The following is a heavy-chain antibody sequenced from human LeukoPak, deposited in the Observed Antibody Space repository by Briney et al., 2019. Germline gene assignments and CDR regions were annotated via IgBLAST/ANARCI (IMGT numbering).Heavy chain of an antibody. J-gene: IGHJ6*02. CDR2: IYYSGST. V-gene: IGHV4-59*01. Sequence: SETLSLTCTVSGGSLSSYYWSWIRQPPGKGLEWIGYIYYSGSTNYNPSLKSRVTISVDTSKNQFSLKLSSVTAADTAVYYCARGGGSSSWYPLYYYYGMDVWGQGTTVTVSS. CDR3: ARGGGSSSWYPLYYYYGMDV. D-gene: IGHD6-13*01. CDR1: GGSLSSYY.